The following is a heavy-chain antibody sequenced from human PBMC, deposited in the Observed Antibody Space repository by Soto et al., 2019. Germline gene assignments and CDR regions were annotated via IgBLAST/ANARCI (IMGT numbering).Heavy chain of an antibody. CDR3: ARDLLTYYYDSSGTTPWYFDL. J-gene: IGHJ2*01. D-gene: IGHD3-22*01. CDR1: GFTFSDYY. V-gene: IGHV3-11*06. Sequence: QVQLVESGGGLVKPGGSLRLSCAASGFTFSDYYMSWIRQAPGKGLEWVSYISSSSSYTNYADSVKGRFTISRDNAKNSRYLQMNSLRAEDTAVYYCARDLLTYYYDSSGTTPWYFDLWGRGTLVTVSS. CDR2: ISSSSSYT.